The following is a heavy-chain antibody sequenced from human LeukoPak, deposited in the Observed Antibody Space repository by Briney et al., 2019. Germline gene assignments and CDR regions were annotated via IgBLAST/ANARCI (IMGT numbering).Heavy chain of an antibody. J-gene: IGHJ5*02. D-gene: IGHD3-3*01. CDR1: GGTFSSYA. Sequence: SVKVSCKASGGTFSSYAISWVRQAPGQGLEWMGRIIPILGIANYAQKLQGRVTMTTDTSTSTAYMELRSLRSDDTAVYYCARDWPGYDFWSGYSAGGRWFDPWGQGTLVTVSS. CDR3: ARDWPGYDFWSGYSAGGRWFDP. V-gene: IGHV1-69*04. CDR2: IIPILGIA.